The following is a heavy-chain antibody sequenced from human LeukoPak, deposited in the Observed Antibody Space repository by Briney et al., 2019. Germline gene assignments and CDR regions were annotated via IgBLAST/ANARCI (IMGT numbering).Heavy chain of an antibody. V-gene: IGHV3-23*01. CDR2: IGTSSANT. D-gene: IGHD3-9*01. Sequence: GGSLRLSCAASGFTFSCFALSWIRQAPGKGLEWVSAIGTSSANTYYADSVKGRFTISRDNSQNTLYLQINNLRAEDTAVYYCARDPPVLRYFDWLPQRDAFDVWGQGTMVTVSS. J-gene: IGHJ3*01. CDR3: ARDPPVLRYFDWLPQRDAFDV. CDR1: GFTFSCFA.